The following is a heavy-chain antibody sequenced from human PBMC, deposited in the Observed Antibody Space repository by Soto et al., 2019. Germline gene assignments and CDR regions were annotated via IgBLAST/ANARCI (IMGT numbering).Heavy chain of an antibody. CDR3: ARGLGFPPPYYYNYGRDV. V-gene: IGHV1-69*13. CDR2: IIPIFGTA. J-gene: IGHJ6*02. CDR1: GGSFSSYA. Sequence: GASVKVSCKASGGSFSSYAMSWVRQAPGQGLEWMGGIIPIFGTANYAQKFQGRVTITADESTSTAYMELSSLRSEDTAVYYCARGLGFPPPYYYNYGRDVGGQGTRATVSS.